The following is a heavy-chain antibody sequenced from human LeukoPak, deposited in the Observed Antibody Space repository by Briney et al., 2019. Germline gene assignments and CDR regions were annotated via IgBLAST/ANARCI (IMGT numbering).Heavy chain of an antibody. Sequence: GGSLRLSCAASGFNVIGFYMSWVRQAPGKGLEWVSLIYAGDNIYYTDSVKGRFTISRDYSKNTLFLQMNSLRAEDSAVYYCSRAGTXYNXNGFDIWGQGTMVTVSS. J-gene: IGHJ3*02. D-gene: IGHD3-10*01. CDR3: SRAGTXYNXNGFDI. CDR2: IYAGDNI. CDR1: GFNVIGFY. V-gene: IGHV3-53*01.